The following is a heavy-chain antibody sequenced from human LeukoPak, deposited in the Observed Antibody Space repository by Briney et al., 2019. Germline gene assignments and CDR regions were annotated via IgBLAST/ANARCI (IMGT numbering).Heavy chain of an antibody. CDR1: GYTFTGYY. Sequence: ASAKVSCKASGYTFTGYYMHWVRQAPGQGLEWMGWINPNSGGTNYAQKFQGRVTMTRDTSISTAYMELSRLRSDDTAVYYCARGGVAWGWFGDPPFSYWGQGTLVTVSS. CDR2: INPNSGGT. V-gene: IGHV1-2*02. J-gene: IGHJ4*02. CDR3: ARGGVAWGWFGDPPFSY. D-gene: IGHD3-10*01.